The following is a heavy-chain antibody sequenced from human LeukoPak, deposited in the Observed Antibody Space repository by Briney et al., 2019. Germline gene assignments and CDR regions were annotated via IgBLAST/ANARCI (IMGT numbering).Heavy chain of an antibody. J-gene: IGHJ5*02. D-gene: IGHD2-15*01. CDR2: IIPIFGTA. Sequence: ASVTVSCKASGGTFSSYAISWVRQAPGQGLEWMGGIIPIFGTANYAQKFQGRVTITTDESTSTAYMELSSLRSEDTAVYYCARGGSPPTGFDPWGQGTLVTVSS. CDR3: ARGGSPPTGFDP. V-gene: IGHV1-69*05. CDR1: GGTFSSYA.